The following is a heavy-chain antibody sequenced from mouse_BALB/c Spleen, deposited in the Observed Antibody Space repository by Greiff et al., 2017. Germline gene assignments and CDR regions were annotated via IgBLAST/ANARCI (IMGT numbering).Heavy chain of an antibody. V-gene: IGHV1-7*01. CDR1: GYTFTSYW. J-gene: IGHJ4*01. CDR3: ARDPDGDSYAMDY. Sequence: VQLQQSGAELAKPGASVKMSCKASGYTFTSYWMHWVKQRPGQGLEWIGYINPSTGYTEYNQKFKDKATLTADKSSSTAYMQLSSLTSEDSAVYYCARDPDGDSYAMDYWGQGTSVTVSS. CDR2: INPSTGYT. D-gene: IGHD2-13*01.